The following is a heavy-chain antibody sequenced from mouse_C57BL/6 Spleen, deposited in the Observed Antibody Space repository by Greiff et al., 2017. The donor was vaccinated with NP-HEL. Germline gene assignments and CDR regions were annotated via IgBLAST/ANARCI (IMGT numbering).Heavy chain of an antibody. Sequence: EVMLVESGGGLVKPGGSLKLSCAASGFTFSSYAMSWVRQTPEKRLEWVATISDGGSYTYYPDNVKGRFTISRDNAKNNLYLQMSHLKSEDTAMYYCARDGIYYGNYDAMDYWGQGTSVTVSS. D-gene: IGHD2-1*01. CDR2: ISDGGSYT. V-gene: IGHV5-4*01. CDR3: ARDGIYYGNYDAMDY. CDR1: GFTFSSYA. J-gene: IGHJ4*01.